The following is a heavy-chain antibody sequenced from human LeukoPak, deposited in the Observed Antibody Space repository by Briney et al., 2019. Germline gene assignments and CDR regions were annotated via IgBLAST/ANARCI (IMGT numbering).Heavy chain of an antibody. CDR2: INPNDGDT. Sequence: GASVKVSCKASGYTFTDYYMHWGRQAPGQGFEWMGWINPNDGDTEHAPQFQGRVTMTRDTSISTAHMEVSRLRSDDTAVYYCARANFLYCSSTSCLFDYWGQGTLVTVSS. D-gene: IGHD2-2*01. J-gene: IGHJ4*02. V-gene: IGHV1-2*02. CDR3: ARANFLYCSSTSCLFDY. CDR1: GYTFTDYY.